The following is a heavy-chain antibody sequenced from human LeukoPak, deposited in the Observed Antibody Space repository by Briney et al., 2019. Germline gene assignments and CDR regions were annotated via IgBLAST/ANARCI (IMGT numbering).Heavy chain of an antibody. CDR2: IYHSGST. V-gene: IGHV4-30-2*03. CDR1: GGSISSGGYS. J-gene: IGHJ4*02. Sequence: SETLSLTCAVSGGSISSGGYSWSWIRQPPGKGLEWIGYIYHSGSTYYNPSLKSRVTISVDTSKNHFSLKLSSVTAADTAVYYCARLVAVAGVFDYWGQGTLVTVSS. D-gene: IGHD6-19*01. CDR3: ARLVAVAGVFDY.